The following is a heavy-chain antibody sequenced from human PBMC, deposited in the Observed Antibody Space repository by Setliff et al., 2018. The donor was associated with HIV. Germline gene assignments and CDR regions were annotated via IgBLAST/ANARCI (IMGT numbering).Heavy chain of an antibody. Sequence: PSETLSLTCTVSGGSISSSSYYWGWIRQPPGKGLEWIGYIYYSGSTNYDPSLKSRVTISVDTSKNQFSLKLSSVTAADTAVYYCARGPSPPGGFDPWGQGTLVTVSS. CDR3: ARGPSPPGGFDP. J-gene: IGHJ5*02. CDR2: IYYSGST. CDR1: GGSISSSSYY. V-gene: IGHV4-61*05.